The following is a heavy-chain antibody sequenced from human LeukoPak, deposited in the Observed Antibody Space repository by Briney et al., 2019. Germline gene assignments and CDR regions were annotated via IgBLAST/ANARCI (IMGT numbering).Heavy chain of an antibody. D-gene: IGHD3-3*01. J-gene: IGHJ4*02. Sequence: ASVKVSCKASGYTFTGDYMHWVRQAPGQGLEWMGWINPNSGGTKYGQRFQGRVTMTRDTSTSTAYMELSRLRSDDTAVYYCAREDRFGVIIWGQGTLVTVSS. CDR2: INPNSGGT. V-gene: IGHV1-2*02. CDR1: GYTFTGDY. CDR3: AREDRFGVII.